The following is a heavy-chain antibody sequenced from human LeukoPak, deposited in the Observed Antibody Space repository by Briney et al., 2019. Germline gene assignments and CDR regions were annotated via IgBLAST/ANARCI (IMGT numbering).Heavy chain of an antibody. J-gene: IGHJ6*03. V-gene: IGHV3-30*02. CDR2: IPYDGTNK. CDR1: GFTFSSYD. Sequence: PGGSLRLSCAASGFTFSSYDMHWVRQAPGTGLEWVAFIPYDGTNKYYADSVKGRFTISRDNSKNTVYLQMNSLRAEDTAVYYCAKDCCPFAYGSGSYYYYIDVWGKGTTVTVSS. CDR3: AKDCCPFAYGSGSYYYYIDV. D-gene: IGHD3-10*01.